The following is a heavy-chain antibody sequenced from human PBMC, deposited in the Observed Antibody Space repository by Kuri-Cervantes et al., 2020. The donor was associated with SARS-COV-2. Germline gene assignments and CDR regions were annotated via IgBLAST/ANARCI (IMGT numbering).Heavy chain of an antibody. CDR1: GFTFSSYW. D-gene: IGHD5-18*01. CDR2: IKQDGSEK. J-gene: IGHJ6*03. V-gene: IGHV3-7*01. Sequence: GESLKISCAASGFTFSSYWMSWVRQAPGKGLEWVANIKQDGSEKYYVDSVKGRFTISRDNAKNSLYLQMNSLRAEDTAVCYCARARSIQLWYYYYYYYYMDVWGKGTTVTVSS. CDR3: ARARSIQLWYYYYYYYYMDV.